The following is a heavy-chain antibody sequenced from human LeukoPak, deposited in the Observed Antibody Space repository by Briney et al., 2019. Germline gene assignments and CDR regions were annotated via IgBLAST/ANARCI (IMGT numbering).Heavy chain of an antibody. Sequence: GGSLRLSCAASGFTFSSYGMHWVRQAPGKGLEWVAVISYDGSNKYYADSVKGRFTISRDNAKNSLYLQMNSLRAEDTAVYYCARDREYYGSGSTDAFDIWGRGTMVTVSS. V-gene: IGHV3-30*03. CDR2: ISYDGSNK. D-gene: IGHD3-10*01. J-gene: IGHJ3*02. CDR1: GFTFSSYG. CDR3: ARDREYYGSGSTDAFDI.